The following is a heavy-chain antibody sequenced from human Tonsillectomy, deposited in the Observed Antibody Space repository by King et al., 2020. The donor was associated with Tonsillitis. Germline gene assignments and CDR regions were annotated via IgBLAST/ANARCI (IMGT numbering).Heavy chain of an antibody. CDR2: IWYDGSNK. Sequence: VQLVQSGGGVVQPGKSLRLSCAASGFSFSTYAMYWVRQAPGKGLEWVAVIWYDGSNKYYGDSVKGRFTISRDNSKNTLYLQMNSVRAEDTALYYCARRQDDRNYGDYSAFDIWGQGTMVTVSS. D-gene: IGHD4-17*01. CDR3: ARRQDDRNYGDYSAFDI. V-gene: IGHV3-33*08. CDR1: GFSFSTYA. J-gene: IGHJ3*02.